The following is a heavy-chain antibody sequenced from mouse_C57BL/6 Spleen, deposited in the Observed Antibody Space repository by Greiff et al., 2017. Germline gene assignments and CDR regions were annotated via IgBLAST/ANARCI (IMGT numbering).Heavy chain of an antibody. CDR3: TTLITTVVADY. J-gene: IGHJ2*01. D-gene: IGHD1-1*01. CDR2: IDPENGDT. CDR1: GFNIKDDY. V-gene: IGHV14-4*01. Sequence: EVQRVESGAELVRPGASVKLSCTASGFNIKDDYMHWVKQRPEQGLEWIGWIDPENGDTEYASKFQGKATITADTSSNTAYLQLSSLTSEDTAVYYCTTLITTVVADYWGQGTTLTVSS.